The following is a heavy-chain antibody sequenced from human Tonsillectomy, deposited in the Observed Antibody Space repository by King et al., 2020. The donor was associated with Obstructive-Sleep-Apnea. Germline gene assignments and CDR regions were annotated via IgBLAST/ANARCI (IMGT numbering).Heavy chain of an antibody. J-gene: IGHJ2*01. CDR1: GYSFSKYA. D-gene: IGHD6-19*01. CDR2: ININTGNP. CDR3: ARSAAVDGRVVFFDL. V-gene: IGHV7-4-1*02. Sequence: VQLVESGSELKKPGASVKVSCPASGYSFSKYAMNWVRQAPGQGLEWMGWININTGNPAYARGFTGRFVFSLDTSVSTAYLQISSLRADDTAVYYCARSAAVDGRVVFFDLWGRGTLITVSS.